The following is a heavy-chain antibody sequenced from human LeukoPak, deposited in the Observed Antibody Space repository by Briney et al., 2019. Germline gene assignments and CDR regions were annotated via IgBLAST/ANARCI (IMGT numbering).Heavy chain of an antibody. CDR1: GFTFSSFG. J-gene: IGHJ4*02. Sequence: PGGSLRLSCAASGFTFSSFGIHWVRQAPGKGLEWVALISYDGSNQYYADSVKGRFTISRDNSKNTLYLQMSSLRAEDTAVYYCVKDGSGSYYTYYFDYWGQGTLVTVSS. V-gene: IGHV3-30*18. D-gene: IGHD3-10*01. CDR2: ISYDGSNQ. CDR3: VKDGSGSYYTYYFDY.